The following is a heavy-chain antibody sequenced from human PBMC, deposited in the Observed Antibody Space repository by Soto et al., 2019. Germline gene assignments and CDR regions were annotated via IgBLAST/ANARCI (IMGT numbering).Heavy chain of an antibody. Sequence: GESLKISCKGSGYSFTSYWIVWVRQMPGKGLEWMGVVDPNDSDTRYSPSFEGQVTISADKSITTAYLQWSSLKASDTAMYYCARPHGQSGYYYGLDVWGQGTTVTVSS. CDR2: VDPNDSDT. CDR3: ARPHGQSGYYYGLDV. J-gene: IGHJ6*02. V-gene: IGHV5-51*01. D-gene: IGHD3-10*01. CDR1: GYSFTSYW.